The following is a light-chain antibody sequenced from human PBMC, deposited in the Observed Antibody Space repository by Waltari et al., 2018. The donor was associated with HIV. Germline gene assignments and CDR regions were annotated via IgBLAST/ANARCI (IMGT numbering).Light chain of an antibody. J-gene: IGLJ2*01. Sequence: QSALTQPASVSGSPGQSVTISCTGISRDLGGYYYVYWYQQYPDKAPKLIIYEVTNRPSGVSNRFSGSKSGNTASLTISGLQTEDEADYYCSSYTSGTTLLFGGGTKVTVL. CDR3: SSYTSGTTLL. CDR2: EVT. V-gene: IGLV2-14*01. CDR1: SRDLGGYYY.